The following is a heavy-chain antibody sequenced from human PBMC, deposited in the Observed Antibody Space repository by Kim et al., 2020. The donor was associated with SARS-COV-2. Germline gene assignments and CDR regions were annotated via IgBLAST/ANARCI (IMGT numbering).Heavy chain of an antibody. CDR1: GFTVTSDH. CDR2: IYSGDNT. J-gene: IGHJ3*02. D-gene: IGHD5-12*01. CDR3: VRTPWTRDGFDI. Sequence: GGSLRLSCVASGFTVTSDHMSWVRQAPGKGLEWVSGIYSGDNTYYIDSVNGRFIMSRDNSRNTLDLQMNSLRGDDTAVYYCVRTPWTRDGFDIWGQGTMVTVSS. V-gene: IGHV3-66*01.